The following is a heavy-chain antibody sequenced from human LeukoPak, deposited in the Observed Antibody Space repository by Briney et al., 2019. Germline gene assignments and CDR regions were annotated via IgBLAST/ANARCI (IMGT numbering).Heavy chain of an antibody. CDR2: ISYDGSNK. V-gene: IGHV3-30-3*01. Sequence: GGSPRLSCAASGFTFSSYAMHWVRQAPGKGLEWVAVISYDGSNKYYADSVKGRFTISRDNSKNTLYLQMNSLRAEDTAVYYCARGTGFDYWGQGTLVTVSS. CDR1: GFTFSSYA. CDR3: ARGTGFDY. J-gene: IGHJ4*02.